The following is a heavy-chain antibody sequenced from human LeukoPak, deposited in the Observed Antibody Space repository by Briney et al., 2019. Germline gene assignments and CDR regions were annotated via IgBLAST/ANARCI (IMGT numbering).Heavy chain of an antibody. V-gene: IGHV1-46*01. CDR1: GYTFTSYF. CDR3: ARADSRSYSIDY. Sequence: EASVKVSCKASGYTFTSYFMHWVRQAPAEGLEWMGIINPSGGSISYAQNLQGRVTMTRDTSTSTVYMELSSLRSEDTAVYYCARADSRSYSIDYWGQGTLVTVSS. D-gene: IGHD1-26*01. CDR2: INPSGGSI. J-gene: IGHJ4*02.